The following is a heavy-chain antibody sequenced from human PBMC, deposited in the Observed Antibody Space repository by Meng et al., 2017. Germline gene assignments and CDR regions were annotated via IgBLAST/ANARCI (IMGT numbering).Heavy chain of an antibody. CDR1: GFTFSNSD. Sequence: GESLKISCAASGFTFSNSDMNWVRQAPGKGLEWVSGVSWNGSRTHYADSVKGRFIISRDNSRNFLYQQMNSLRPEDMAVYYCVRGGFRQWLVRGKHYWGQGTLVTVSS. CDR3: VRGGFRQWLVRGKHY. J-gene: IGHJ4*02. CDR2: VSWNGSRT. D-gene: IGHD6-19*01. V-gene: IGHV3-19*01.